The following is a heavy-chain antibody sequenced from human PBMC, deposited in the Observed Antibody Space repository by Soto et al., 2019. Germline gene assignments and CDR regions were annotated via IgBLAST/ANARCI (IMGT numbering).Heavy chain of an antibody. D-gene: IGHD3-22*01. CDR3: STAGHYYHSII. CDR1: GDSVSGGGYY. CDR2: LSFTGDT. J-gene: IGHJ4*02. V-gene: IGHV4-61*08. Sequence: QVQLQESGPGLVKPSETLSLICTVSGDSVSGGGYYCTWIRQPPGKGLEWIGYLSFTGDTTYNPHRTSRVTIAMHTSKNQCSLKLTTSTSADKALYYCSTAGHYYHSIIWGQRTLVNVSS.